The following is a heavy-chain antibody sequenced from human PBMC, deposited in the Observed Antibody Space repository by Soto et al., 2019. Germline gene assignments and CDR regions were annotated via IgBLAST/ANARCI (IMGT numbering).Heavy chain of an antibody. CDR2: SRDKAQGYST. V-gene: IGHV3-72*01. D-gene: IGHD6-13*01. CDR1: GFTLSDHY. CDR3: ARAAAAGTGYYYYYYGMDV. J-gene: IGHJ6*02. Sequence: SLRLSCAGSGFTLSDHYIDWVRQAPGKGLEWVGRSRDKAQGYSTAYAASVKGRFTASRDESKNSVYLQMNSLKTEDTAVYYCARAAAAGTGYYYYYYGMDVWGQGTTVTVSS.